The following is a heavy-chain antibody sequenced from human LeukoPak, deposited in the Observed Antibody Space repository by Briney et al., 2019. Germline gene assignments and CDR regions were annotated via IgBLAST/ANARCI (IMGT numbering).Heavy chain of an antibody. J-gene: IGHJ4*02. Sequence: ASVKVSCKSSGYTFTSYYMHWVRQAPGQGLEWMGIINPSGGSTSYAQKFQGRVTMTRDTSTSTVYMELSSLRSEDTAVYYCARERSGDTIDYWGQGTLVTVSS. CDR2: INPSGGST. CDR1: GYTFTSYY. CDR3: ARERSGDTIDY. V-gene: IGHV1-46*01. D-gene: IGHD2-21*01.